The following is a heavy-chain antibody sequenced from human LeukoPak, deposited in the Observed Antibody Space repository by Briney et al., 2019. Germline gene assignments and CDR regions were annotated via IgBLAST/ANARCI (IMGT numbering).Heavy chain of an antibody. D-gene: IGHD3-22*01. Sequence: TSSETLSLTCAVYGGSFSGYYWSWIRQPPGKGLEWIGTIYYSGRTYYSPSLKSRVTMSVDASNNQFSLNLRSVTAADTAVYYCARRRYYDGSGYLEWGQGTLLSVSS. CDR2: IYYSGRT. J-gene: IGHJ1*01. V-gene: IGHV4-34*01. CDR3: ARRRYYDGSGYLE. CDR1: GGSFSGYY.